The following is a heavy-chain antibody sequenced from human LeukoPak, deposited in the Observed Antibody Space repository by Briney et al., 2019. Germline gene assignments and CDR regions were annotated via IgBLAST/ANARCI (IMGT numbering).Heavy chain of an antibody. V-gene: IGHV4-30-2*01. CDR1: GGSISSGGYS. D-gene: IGHD2-15*01. CDR2: IYHSGST. J-gene: IGHJ3*02. CDR3: ARISGGSFDAFDI. Sequence: SQTLSLTCAVSGGSISSGGYSWSWIRQPPGKGLEWIGYIYHSGSTYYNPSLKSRVTISVDRSKNQFSLKLSSVTAADTAVYYCARISGGSFDAFDIWGQGTMVTVSS.